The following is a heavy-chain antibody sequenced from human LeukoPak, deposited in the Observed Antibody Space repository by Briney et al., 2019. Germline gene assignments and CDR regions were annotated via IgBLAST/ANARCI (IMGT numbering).Heavy chain of an antibody. V-gene: IGHV1-3*01. CDR2: INAGNGNT. D-gene: IGHD3-3*01. J-gene: IGHJ4*02. CDR1: GYTFTSYA. Sequence: GASVKVSCKASGYTFTSYAMHWVRQAPGQRLEWMGWINAGNGNTKYSQKFQGRVTITRDTSASTAYMELSSLRSEDTAVYYCAKNPKAVTISGVPSQGYWGQGTLVTVSS. CDR3: AKNPKAVTISGVPSQGY.